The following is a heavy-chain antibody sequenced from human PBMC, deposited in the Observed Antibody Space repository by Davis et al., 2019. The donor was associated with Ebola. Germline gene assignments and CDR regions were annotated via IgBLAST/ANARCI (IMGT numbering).Heavy chain of an antibody. Sequence: AASVKASCKASGYTFTSYYMHWVRQAPGQGLEWMGIINPSGGSTSYAQKFQGRVTMTRDTSTSTAYMELSSLRSEDTAVYYCARSVTTAGYFDYWGQGTLVTVSS. CDR1: GYTFTSYY. J-gene: IGHJ4*02. V-gene: IGHV1-46*01. CDR2: INPSGGST. CDR3: ARSVTTAGYFDY. D-gene: IGHD4-11*01.